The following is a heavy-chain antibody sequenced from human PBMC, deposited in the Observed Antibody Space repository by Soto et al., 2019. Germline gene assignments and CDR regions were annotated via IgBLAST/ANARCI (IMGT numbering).Heavy chain of an antibody. J-gene: IGHJ4*02. D-gene: IGHD3-22*01. CDR2: ISYDGGSK. CDR3: AKEQLAMTVVVADYFDS. Sequence: QVQLVESGGGVVQPGKSLRLSGAASGFTFSTYGIHWVRQAPGKGLEWVALISYDGGSKYYGDSVKGRFIISRDNSHNTVSLQLNSLRSDDTAVYFCAKEQLAMTVVVADYFDSWGQGTLVTVSS. V-gene: IGHV3-30*18. CDR1: GFTFSTYG.